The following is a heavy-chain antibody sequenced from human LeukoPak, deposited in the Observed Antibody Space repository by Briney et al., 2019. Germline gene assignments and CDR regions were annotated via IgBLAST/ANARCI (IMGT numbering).Heavy chain of an antibody. CDR1: GFTFSNYA. V-gene: IGHV3-23*01. CDR3: AKDTEGVRGNFLFEY. CDR2: INVDHGI. J-gene: IGHJ4*02. D-gene: IGHD2-8*01. Sequence: GGSLRLSCAASGFTFSNYAMSWVRQAPGKGLEGVSAINVDHGIYDADPVKGRFTISRDNSKNMLYLQMNDLRAGDTAVYYCAKDTEGVRGNFLFEYWGQGTLVTVSS.